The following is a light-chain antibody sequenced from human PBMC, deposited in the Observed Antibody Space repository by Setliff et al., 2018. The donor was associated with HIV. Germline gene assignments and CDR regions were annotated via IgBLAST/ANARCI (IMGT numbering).Light chain of an antibody. CDR3: SSYSSSNTYVV. CDR1: SSDADAYDY. Sequence: SALAQPRSMSGSPGQSVTISCTGTSSDADAYDYVSWYQQHPGKAPKLMIYDVNKRPSGVSHRFSGPKSGNTASLTISGLQPEDEADYSCSSYSSSNTYVVFGGGTKGTVL. J-gene: IGLJ2*01. CDR2: DVN. V-gene: IGLV2-11*01.